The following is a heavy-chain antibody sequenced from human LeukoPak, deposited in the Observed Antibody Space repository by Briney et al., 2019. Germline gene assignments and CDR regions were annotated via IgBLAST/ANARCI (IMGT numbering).Heavy chain of an antibody. J-gene: IGHJ4*02. CDR2: VYFSGST. D-gene: IGHD3-9*01. V-gene: IGHV4-59*01. CDR3: ARFEGYDILTGYSYYFDY. Sequence: SETLSLTCTVSGGSISSYYWSWIRQPPGKGLEWIGYVYFSGSTNYSPSFKSRATIIADTSKSQVSLKLSSVTAADTAVYYCARFEGYDILTGYSYYFDYRGQGTLVTVSS. CDR1: GGSISSYY.